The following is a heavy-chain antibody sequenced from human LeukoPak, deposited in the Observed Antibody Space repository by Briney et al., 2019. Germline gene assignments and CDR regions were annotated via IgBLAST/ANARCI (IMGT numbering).Heavy chain of an antibody. V-gene: IGHV1-2*02. J-gene: IGHJ6*02. CDR2: INPNSGGT. CDR1: GYTFTGYY. Sequence: GASVKVSCKASGYTFTGYYMHWVRQAPGQGLEWMGWINPNSGGTNYAQKFQGRVTMTRDTSISTAYMELSRLRSDDTAVYYCARDHPIFGVVVGYYYYGMDVWGQGTTVTVSS. D-gene: IGHD3-3*01. CDR3: ARDHPIFGVVVGYYYYGMDV.